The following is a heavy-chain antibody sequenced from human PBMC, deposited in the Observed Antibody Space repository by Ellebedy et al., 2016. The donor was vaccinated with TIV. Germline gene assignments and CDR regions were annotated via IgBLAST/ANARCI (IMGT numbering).Heavy chain of an antibody. CDR2: IYPGDSDT. D-gene: IGHD3-10*01. V-gene: IGHV5-51*01. CDR3: ARPIAYYYGSGDNWFDP. J-gene: IGHJ5*02. CDR1: GYSFTTYW. Sequence: GESLKISCNGSGYSFTTYWIGWVRQMPGKGLEWMGIIYPGDSDTRYSPSFQGHVTISADKSISTAYLQWSSLKASDTAMYYCARPIAYYYGSGDNWFDPWGQGTLVTVSS.